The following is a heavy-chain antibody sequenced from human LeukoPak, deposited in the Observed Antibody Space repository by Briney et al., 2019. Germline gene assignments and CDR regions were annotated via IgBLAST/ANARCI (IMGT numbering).Heavy chain of an antibody. Sequence: PSETLSLTCTVSGGSISSSSYYWGWLRQPPGKGLEWIGSIYYSGSTYYNPSLKSRVTISVDTSKNQFSLKLSSVTAADTAVYYCARGTRNYVGYWGQGTLVTVSS. V-gene: IGHV4-39*01. CDR3: ARGTRNYVGY. CDR1: GGSISSSSYY. CDR2: IYYSGST. J-gene: IGHJ4*02.